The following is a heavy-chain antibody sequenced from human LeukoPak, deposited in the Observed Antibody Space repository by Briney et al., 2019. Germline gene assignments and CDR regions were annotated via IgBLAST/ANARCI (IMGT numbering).Heavy chain of an antibody. V-gene: IGHV4-61*10. CDR2: IYYSGGT. CDR1: GGSISSGSYY. Sequence: PSQTLSLTCTVSGGSISSGSYYWSWIRQPAGKGLEWIGYIYYSGGTKYNPSLKSRVATSLDTSKNQFSLKLSSVTAADTAVYYCARARYCSGGGCSYGAFDIWGQGTMLTVSS. J-gene: IGHJ3*02. CDR3: ARARYCSGGGCSYGAFDI. D-gene: IGHD2-15*01.